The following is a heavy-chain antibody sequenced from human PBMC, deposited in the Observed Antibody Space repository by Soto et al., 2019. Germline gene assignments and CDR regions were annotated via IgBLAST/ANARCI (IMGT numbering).Heavy chain of an antibody. CDR1: GYTFTDYY. CDR3: ARARANVAPNWFDP. D-gene: IGHD5-12*01. CDR2: INPYSGGT. J-gene: IGHJ5*02. Sequence: QVQLVQSGTEVKKPGASAKVSCKASGYTFTDYYVHWVRQAPGQGLEWMGWINPYSGGTNYAQKFQDWVTMTGDTXXSTAYLELTTLISDDPAVYYCARARANVAPNWFDPWGQGTLVIVSS. V-gene: IGHV1-2*04.